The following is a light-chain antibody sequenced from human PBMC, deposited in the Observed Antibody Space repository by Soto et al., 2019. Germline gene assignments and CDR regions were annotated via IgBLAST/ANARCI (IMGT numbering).Light chain of an antibody. CDR1: SSDVGNYNL. Sequence: QSALTQPASVSGSPGQSSTITCTGTSSDVGNYNLVSWYQQHAGKAPKLMIYEDSKRPSGVSSRFSGSKSGNTASLTISGLQDEDEADYYCCSYATSSLVFGGGTQRTVL. V-gene: IGLV2-23*01. J-gene: IGLJ2*01. CDR2: EDS. CDR3: CSYATSSLV.